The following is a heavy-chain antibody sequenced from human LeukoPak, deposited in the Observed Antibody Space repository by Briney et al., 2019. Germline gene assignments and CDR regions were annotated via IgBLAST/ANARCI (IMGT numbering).Heavy chain of an antibody. CDR3: ARDTRDCWSGAPGRRAKDY. Sequence: PGGSLRLSCAASGFTFSSYSMNWVRQAPGKGLEGVSSISSSSSYIYYADSVKGRFTISRDNAKNSLYLQMNSLRAENTAVYYCARDTRDCWSGAPGRRAKDYWGQGTLVTVSS. CDR1: GFTFSSYS. CDR2: ISSSSSYI. V-gene: IGHV3-21*01. D-gene: IGHD3-3*01. J-gene: IGHJ4*02.